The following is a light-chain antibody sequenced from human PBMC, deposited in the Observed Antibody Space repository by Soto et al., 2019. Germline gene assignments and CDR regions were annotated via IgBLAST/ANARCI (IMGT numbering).Light chain of an antibody. J-gene: IGKJ1*01. CDR2: RSS. Sequence: EIVMTQSPATLSVSPGERTTLSCRASQSVSINVDWYQQKPGQAPRLLIYRSSTSATGIPARFSGSGSGTEFSLTISSLQSEDFAVYYCQQYNIWPWTFGQGTKVEIK. CDR1: QSVSIN. V-gene: IGKV3D-15*01. CDR3: QQYNIWPWT.